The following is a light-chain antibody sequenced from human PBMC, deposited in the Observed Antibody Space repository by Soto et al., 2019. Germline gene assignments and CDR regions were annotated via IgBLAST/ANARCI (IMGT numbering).Light chain of an antibody. CDR2: AAS. Sequence: DIEMTQSPSSLSASVGDRVTITCRASQSISSYLNWYQQKPGKAPKPLIYAASSLQSGVPSRFSGSGSGTDFTLTISRLEPEDFAVYYCQQYGSSPITFGQGTRLE. V-gene: IGKV1-39*01. CDR1: QSISSY. CDR3: QQYGSSPIT. J-gene: IGKJ5*01.